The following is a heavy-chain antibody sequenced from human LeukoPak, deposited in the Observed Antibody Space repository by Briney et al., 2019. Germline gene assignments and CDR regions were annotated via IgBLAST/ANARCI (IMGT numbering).Heavy chain of an antibody. Sequence: GASVKVSCKASGYTFTSYGISWVRQAPGQGLEWMGWISAYNGNTNYAQKLQGRVTMTTDTSTSTAYMELRSLRFDDTAVYYCARGPYGSGSYYKFGYWGQGTLVTVSS. D-gene: IGHD3-10*01. V-gene: IGHV1-18*01. CDR2: ISAYNGNT. CDR1: GYTFTSYG. CDR3: ARGPYGSGSYYKFGY. J-gene: IGHJ4*02.